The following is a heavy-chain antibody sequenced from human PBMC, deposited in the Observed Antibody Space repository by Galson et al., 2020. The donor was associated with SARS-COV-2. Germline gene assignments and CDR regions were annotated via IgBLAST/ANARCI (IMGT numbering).Heavy chain of an antibody. CDR1: GFTFSSYS. V-gene: IGHV3-48*02. CDR2: ISSSSSTI. D-gene: IGHD5-18*01. Sequence: GESLKISCAASGFTFSSYSMNWVRQAPGKGLEWVSYISSSSSTIYYADSVKGRFTISRDNAKNSLYLQMNSLRDEDTAVYYCAREREYSYGYTEFDHWGQGTLVTVSS. J-gene: IGHJ5*02. CDR3: AREREYSYGYTEFDH.